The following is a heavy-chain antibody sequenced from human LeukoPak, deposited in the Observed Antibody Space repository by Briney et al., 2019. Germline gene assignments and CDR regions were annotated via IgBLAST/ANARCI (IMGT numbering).Heavy chain of an antibody. CDR2: INYSGST. CDR3: ARGQEGYYDSSGAIDY. V-gene: IGHV4-34*01. Sequence: SETLPLTCAVYGGSFSGYHWSWIRQPPVKGLEWIGEINYSGSTNFNLSLKSRITISVDTSKNQFSLKLSSVTAADTAVYYCARGQEGYYDSSGAIDYWGQGILVTVSS. D-gene: IGHD3-22*01. CDR1: GGSFSGYH. J-gene: IGHJ4*02.